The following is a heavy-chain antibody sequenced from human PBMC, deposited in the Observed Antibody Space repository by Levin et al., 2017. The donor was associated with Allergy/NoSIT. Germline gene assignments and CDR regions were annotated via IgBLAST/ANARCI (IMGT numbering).Heavy chain of an antibody. CDR3: ARHIYYYDSSYYYYGMDV. CDR1: GGSISSYY. V-gene: IGHV4-59*08. D-gene: IGHD3-22*01. J-gene: IGHJ6*02. CDR2: IYYSGST. Sequence: PSETLSLTCTVSGGSISSYYWSWIRQPPGKGLEWIGYIYYSGSTNYNPSLKSRVTISVDTSKNQFSLKLSSVTAADTAVYYCARHIYYYDSSYYYYGMDVWGQGTTVTVSS.